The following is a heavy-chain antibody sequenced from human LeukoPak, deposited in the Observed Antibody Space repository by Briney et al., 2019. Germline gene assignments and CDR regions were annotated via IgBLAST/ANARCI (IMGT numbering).Heavy chain of an antibody. Sequence: GESLKISCQGSGYTFGNYWIAWVRQMPGKGLESMGIIYPGDFDTRYSPSFQGQVTFSADKSISTAYLQWSSLKASDTAMYYCARLSDGYNDYWGQGTLVTVSS. CDR2: IYPGDFDT. V-gene: IGHV5-51*01. CDR1: GYTFGNYW. D-gene: IGHD5-24*01. J-gene: IGHJ4*02. CDR3: ARLSDGYNDY.